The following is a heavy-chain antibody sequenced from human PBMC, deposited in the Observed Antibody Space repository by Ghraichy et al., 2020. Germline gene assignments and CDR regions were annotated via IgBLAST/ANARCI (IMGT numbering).Heavy chain of an antibody. CDR2: ISGSGGST. Sequence: GGSLRLSCAASGFTFSSYAMSWVRQAPGKGLEWVSAISGSGGSTYYADSVKGRFTISRDNSKNTLYLQMNSLRAEDTAVYYCAKDPSRWFVVTAIYFDYWGQGTLVTVSS. CDR3: AKDPSRWFVVTAIYFDY. D-gene: IGHD2-21*02. CDR1: GFTFSSYA. V-gene: IGHV3-23*01. J-gene: IGHJ4*02.